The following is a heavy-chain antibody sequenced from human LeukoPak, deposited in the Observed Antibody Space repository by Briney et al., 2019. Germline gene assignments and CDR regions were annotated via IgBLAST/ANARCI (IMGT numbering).Heavy chain of an antibody. V-gene: IGHV3-21*01. CDR2: ISSGSSYI. CDR1: GFTFSSYN. J-gene: IGHJ4*02. CDR3: ARDAADLAVAFDY. Sequence: GGSLRLSCAASGFTFSSYNMNWVRQAPGKGLEWVSSISSGSSYISYADSMKGRFTISRDNAKNSLYLQMNSLRAEDTAVYYCARDAADLAVAFDYWGQGTLVTVSS. D-gene: IGHD6-19*01.